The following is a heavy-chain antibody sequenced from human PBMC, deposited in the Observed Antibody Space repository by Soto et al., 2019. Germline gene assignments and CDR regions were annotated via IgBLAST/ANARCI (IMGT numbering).Heavy chain of an antibody. Sequence: SETLSLTCDVSGGSIKTDNWWTWVRQSPGKGLEWIGEIYHSGSALYNPSLNNRLTISIDKSKKQFSLTLTSVTAADTALYFFASPDSVLIAKGFALWGQRIQFTVSS. D-gene: IGHD2-21*01. J-gene: IGHJ4*02. CDR1: GGSIKTDNW. V-gene: IGHV4-4*02. CDR3: ASPDSVLIAKGFAL. CDR2: IYHSGSA.